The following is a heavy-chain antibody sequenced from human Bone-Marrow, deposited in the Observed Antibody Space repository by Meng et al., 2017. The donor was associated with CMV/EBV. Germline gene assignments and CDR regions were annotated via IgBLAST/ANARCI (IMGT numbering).Heavy chain of an antibody. Sequence: GESLKISCAASGFTVSSNYMSWVRQAPGKGLEWVSVIYSGGSTYYADSVKGRFTISRDNSKNTLYLQMNSLRAEDTAVYYCAKESLAARHYYYGMDVWGQGTTVTVSS. V-gene: IGHV3-66*02. CDR2: IYSGGST. J-gene: IGHJ6*02. CDR3: AKESLAARHYYYGMDV. CDR1: GFTVSSNY. D-gene: IGHD6-6*01.